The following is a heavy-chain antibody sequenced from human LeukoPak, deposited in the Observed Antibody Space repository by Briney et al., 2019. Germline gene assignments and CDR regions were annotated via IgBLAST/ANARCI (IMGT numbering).Heavy chain of an antibody. CDR3: AKLTEVAPTRPQGFDL. J-gene: IGHJ2*01. CDR2: ISGSGGST. Sequence: GGSLRLSCAASGFTFSSYAMSWVSQAPGKGLEWVSAISGSGGSTNYAPSVKGRFTISRDNSKHTLYLQMNSLRAEDTAVYYCAKLTEVAPTRPQGFDLWGRGTLVTVPS. D-gene: IGHD5-12*01. CDR1: GFTFSSYA. V-gene: IGHV3-23*01.